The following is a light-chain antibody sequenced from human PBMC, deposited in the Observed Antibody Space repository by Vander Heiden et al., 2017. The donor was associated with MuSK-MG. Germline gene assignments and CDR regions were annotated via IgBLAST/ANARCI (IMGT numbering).Light chain of an antibody. J-gene: IGLJ1*01. Sequence: QSVLTQPPSVSAAPGQKVTISCSGSSSNIGNNYVSWYQQLPGTAPKLLIYENNKRPSGIPDRFSGSKSGTSATLGITGLQTGDEADYYCGARDSSLLGEVFGTGTKVTVL. V-gene: IGLV1-51*02. CDR1: SSNIGNNY. CDR3: GARDSSLLGEV. CDR2: ENN.